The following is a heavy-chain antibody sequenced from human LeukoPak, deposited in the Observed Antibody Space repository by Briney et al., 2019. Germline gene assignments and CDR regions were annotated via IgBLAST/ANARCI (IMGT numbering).Heavy chain of an antibody. CDR1: GYTFTGYY. Sequence: ASVKVSCTASGYTFTGYYMHWVRQAPGQGLEWIGWINPNSGGTNYAHTFQGRVTITRDKSINTAYMELSRLRSDDTAVYYCARDEDDILTPGDFDIWGQGTMVTVSS. CDR2: INPNSGGT. CDR3: ARDEDDILTPGDFDI. V-gene: IGHV1-2*02. J-gene: IGHJ3*02. D-gene: IGHD3-9*01.